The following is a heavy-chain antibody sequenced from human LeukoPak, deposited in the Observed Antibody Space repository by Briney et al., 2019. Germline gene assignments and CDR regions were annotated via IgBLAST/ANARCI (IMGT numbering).Heavy chain of an antibody. V-gene: IGHV3-7*05. CDR2: IKGGASET. Sequence: GGSLRLSCAASEFSLSSYWMSWVRQAPGKGLEWVASIKGGASETYYVDSVKGRFTISRDSAKKSLYLQMNSLRAEDTANYCVRDSDRRSDCWGQGTLVTVSS. J-gene: IGHJ4*02. CDR1: EFSLSSYW. CDR3: VRDSDRRSDC. D-gene: IGHD3-22*01.